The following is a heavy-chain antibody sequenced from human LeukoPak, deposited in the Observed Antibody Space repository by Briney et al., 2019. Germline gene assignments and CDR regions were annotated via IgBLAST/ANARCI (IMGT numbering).Heavy chain of an antibody. Sequence: GASVKVSCKASGYTFTGYYMHWVRQAPGQGLEWMGWINPNSGGTNYAQKLQGRVTMTTDASTSTAYMELRSLRSDDTAVYYCARVGPSYYYDSSGYYYVGGNDYWGQGTLVTVSS. CDR1: GYTFTGYY. CDR3: ARVGPSYYYDSSGYYYVGGNDY. CDR2: INPNSGGT. D-gene: IGHD3-22*01. V-gene: IGHV1-2*02. J-gene: IGHJ4*02.